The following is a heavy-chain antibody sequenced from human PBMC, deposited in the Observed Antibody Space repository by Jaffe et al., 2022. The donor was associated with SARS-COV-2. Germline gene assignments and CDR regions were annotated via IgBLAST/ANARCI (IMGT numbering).Heavy chain of an antibody. J-gene: IGHJ3*02. CDR3: ARDSSGYYGLHAFDI. V-gene: IGHV1-69*08. CDR2: IIPILGIA. D-gene: IGHD3-22*01. Sequence: QVQLVQSGAEVKKPGSSVKVSCKASGGTFSSYTISWVRQAPGQGLEWMGRIIPILGIANYAQKFQGRVTITADKSTSTAYMELSSLRSEDTAVYYCARDSSGYYGLHAFDIWGQGTMVTVSS. CDR1: GGTFSSYT.